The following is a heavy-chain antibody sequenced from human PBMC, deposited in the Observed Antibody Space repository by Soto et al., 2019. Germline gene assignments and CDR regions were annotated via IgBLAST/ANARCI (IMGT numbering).Heavy chain of an antibody. Sequence: QVTLKESGPVLVKPTETLTLTCTVSGFSLSNARMGVSWIRQPPGKALEWLAHIFSNDEKSYSTSLKSRLTSXXDXSXXQVVLTMTNMDPVDTATYYCARLDYGEFGELTKDYWGQGTLVTVSS. CDR2: IFSNDEK. J-gene: IGHJ4*02. V-gene: IGHV2-26*01. CDR3: ARLDYGEFGELTKDY. CDR1: GFSLSNARMG. D-gene: IGHD4-17*01.